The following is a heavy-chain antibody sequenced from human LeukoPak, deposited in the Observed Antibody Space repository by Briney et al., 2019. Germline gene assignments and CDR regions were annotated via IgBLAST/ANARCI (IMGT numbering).Heavy chain of an antibody. V-gene: IGHV4-34*01. CDR1: GGSFSGYY. D-gene: IGHD5-18*01. Sequence: TSETLSLTCAVYGGSFSGYYWSWIRQPPGKGLEWIGEINHSGSTNYNPSLKSRVTISVDTSKNQFSLKLSSVTAADTAVYYCASQGDTAMAIDYWGQGTLVTVSS. CDR2: INHSGST. CDR3: ASQGDTAMAIDY. J-gene: IGHJ4*02.